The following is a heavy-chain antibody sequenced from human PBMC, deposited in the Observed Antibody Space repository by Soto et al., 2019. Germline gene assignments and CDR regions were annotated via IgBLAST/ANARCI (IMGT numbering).Heavy chain of an antibody. V-gene: IGHV4-30-2*01. Sequence: PSETLSLTCAVSGGSISSGGYSWSWIRQPPGKGLEWIGYIYHSGSTYYNPSLKSRVTISVDRSKNQFSLKLSSVTAADTAVYYCARDRGYCSGGSCYSGWFDPWGQGTLVTV. CDR3: ARDRGYCSGGSCYSGWFDP. CDR1: GGSISSGGYS. D-gene: IGHD2-15*01. J-gene: IGHJ5*02. CDR2: IYHSGST.